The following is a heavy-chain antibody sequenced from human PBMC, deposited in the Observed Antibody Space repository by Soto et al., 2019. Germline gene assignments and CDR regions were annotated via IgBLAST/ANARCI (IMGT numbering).Heavy chain of an antibody. J-gene: IGHJ2*01. CDR1: GFIFDDYG. CDR3: ARDRFVCSSTSCNYWYFDL. V-gene: IGHV3-20*01. CDR2: INWNGAST. D-gene: IGHD2-2*01. Sequence: EVQLVESGGGVVRPGGSLRLSCAASGFIFDDYGMSWVRQAPGKGLEWVSGINWNGASTGYSDSVKGRLTISRDNAKNSLYLQMNSLGAEDTALYHCARDRFVCSSTSCNYWYFDLWGRGTLVTVSS.